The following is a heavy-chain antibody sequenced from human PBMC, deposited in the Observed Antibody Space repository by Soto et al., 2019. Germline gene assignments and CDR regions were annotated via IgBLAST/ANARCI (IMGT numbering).Heavy chain of an antibody. Sequence: PVVSLRLSCAASGFTFSSYAMSWFRQAPGKGLEWVSAISGSGGSTYYADSVKGRFTISRDNSKNTLYLQMNSLRAEDTAVYYCAKDEDGYDYWGKGNLVTVYS. CDR1: GFTFSSYA. D-gene: IGHD1-1*01. V-gene: IGHV3-23*01. J-gene: IGHJ4*02. CDR3: AKDEDGYDY. CDR2: ISGSGGST.